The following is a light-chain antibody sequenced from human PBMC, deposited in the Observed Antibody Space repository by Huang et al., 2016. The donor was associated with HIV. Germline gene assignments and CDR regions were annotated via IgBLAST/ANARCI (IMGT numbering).Light chain of an antibody. CDR3: QQSYSSPRVT. CDR2: STS. Sequence: DIQMTQSPSSLSASIGDRVNITCRASRNIGSLLNWYQQKPGRAPKLLIVSTSTLESGVPSRFSGSGSGTDFTLTISSLQYDDFATYSCQQSYSSPRVTFGPGTTVDIK. V-gene: IGKV1-39*01. CDR1: RNIGSL. J-gene: IGKJ3*01.